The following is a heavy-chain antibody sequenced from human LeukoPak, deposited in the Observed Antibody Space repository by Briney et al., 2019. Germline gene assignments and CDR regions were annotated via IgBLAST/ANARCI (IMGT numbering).Heavy chain of an antibody. J-gene: IGHJ4*02. CDR2: INPNSGGT. CDR1: GYTFTGYY. Sequence: ALVKVSCKASGYTFTGYYMHWVRQAPGQGLEWMGWINPNSGGTNYAQKFQGRVTMTRDTSISTAYMELSRLRSDDTAVYYCASEKKKGYCSGGSCGNKFDYWGQGTLVTVSS. D-gene: IGHD2-15*01. CDR3: ASEKKKGYCSGGSCGNKFDY. V-gene: IGHV1-2*02.